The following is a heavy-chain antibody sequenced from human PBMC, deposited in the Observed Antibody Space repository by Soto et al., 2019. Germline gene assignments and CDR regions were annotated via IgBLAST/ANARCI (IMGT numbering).Heavy chain of an antibody. CDR2: VYYSGST. CDR3: ARDVYYGGFSLGY. CDR1: GGSISSGGYY. J-gene: IGHJ4*01. D-gene: IGHD4-17*01. Sequence: SETLSLTCTVSGGSISSGGYYWSWIRQHPGKGLEWIGYVYYSGSTYYNPSLESRVTISMDASRNQLSLKIRSMTAADTAVYYCARDVYYGGFSLGYWGHGILVTGSS. V-gene: IGHV4-31*03.